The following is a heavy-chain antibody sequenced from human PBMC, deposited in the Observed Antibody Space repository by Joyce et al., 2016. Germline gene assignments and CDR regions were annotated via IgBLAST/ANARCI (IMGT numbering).Heavy chain of an antibody. Sequence: EAQLVESGGDFIKPGGSLRLSCAASGFTFSDAWMSWVRQAAGKGLEWVGRIKSKVDGETVDYATPARGRFTISRDDSKNMLFLQMNSLKKEDTGIYYCTTDGAIASMYYYFGLDVWGRGTTVTVSS. CDR1: GFTFSDAW. CDR3: TTDGAIASMYYYFGLDV. CDR2: IKSKVDGETV. D-gene: IGHD3-16*01. J-gene: IGHJ6*02. V-gene: IGHV3-15*01.